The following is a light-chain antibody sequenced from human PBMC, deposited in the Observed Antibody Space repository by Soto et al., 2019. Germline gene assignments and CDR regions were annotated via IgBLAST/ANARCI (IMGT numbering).Light chain of an antibody. CDR1: SSDVGGYTY. CDR3: CSYAGSYTWV. CDR2: DVN. Sequence: QSVLTQPRSVSGSPGQSVAISCTGTSSDVGGYTYVSWYQQHPGKAPKLMIYDVNKRPSGVPDRFSGSKSGNTASLTISGLHAEDEADYYCCSYAGSYTWVFGGGTKLTVL. V-gene: IGLV2-11*01. J-gene: IGLJ2*01.